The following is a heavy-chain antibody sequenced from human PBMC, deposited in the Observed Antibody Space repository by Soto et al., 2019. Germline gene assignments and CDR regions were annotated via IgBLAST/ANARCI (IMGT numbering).Heavy chain of an antibody. Sequence: PSETLSLTCTVSGGSISSYYWSWIRQPPGKGLEWIGYIYYSGSTNYNPSLKSRVTISVDTSKNQFSLKLSSVTAADTAVYYCARDAHYSSSWYDWFDSWGQGTLVTVSS. J-gene: IGHJ5*01. CDR2: IYYSGST. D-gene: IGHD6-13*01. CDR1: GGSISSYY. V-gene: IGHV4-59*01. CDR3: ARDAHYSSSWYDWFDS.